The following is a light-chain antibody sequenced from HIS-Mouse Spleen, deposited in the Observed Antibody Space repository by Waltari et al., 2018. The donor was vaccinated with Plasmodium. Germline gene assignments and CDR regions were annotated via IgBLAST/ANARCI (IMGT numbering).Light chain of an antibody. V-gene: IGLV3-10*01. Sequence: SYELTQPPSVSVSPGQTARITCSGDALPKKYAYWYQQKSGQAPVLVIDEDSKRPSGSPERVSGPSSGTMATLTISGAQVEDEADYYCYSTDSSGNHRVFGGGTKLTVL. CDR2: EDS. J-gene: IGLJ3*02. CDR1: ALPKKY. CDR3: YSTDSSGNHRV.